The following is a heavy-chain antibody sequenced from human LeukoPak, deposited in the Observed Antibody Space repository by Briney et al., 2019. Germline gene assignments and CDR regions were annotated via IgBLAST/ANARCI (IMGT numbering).Heavy chain of an antibody. CDR3: VRALAYSSGWTPGYYYYMDV. CDR1: GGSISSYY. J-gene: IGHJ6*03. V-gene: IGHV4-59*01. CDR2: IYYSGST. Sequence: PSETLSLTCTVSGGSISSYYWSWIRQPPGKGLEWIGYIYYSGSTNYNPSLKSRVTISVDTSKNQFSLKLSSVTAADTAVYYCVRALAYSSGWTPGYYYYMDVWGKGTTVTVSS. D-gene: IGHD6-19*01.